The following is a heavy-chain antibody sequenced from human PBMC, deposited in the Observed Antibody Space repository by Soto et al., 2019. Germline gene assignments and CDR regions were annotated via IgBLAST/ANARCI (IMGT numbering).Heavy chain of an antibody. V-gene: IGHV4-59*08. CDR3: ARQGFGPLHGLVDV. CDR2: VHHSWGS. J-gene: IGHJ6*02. D-gene: IGHD3-10*01. CDR1: GGSISSYY. Sequence: QVQLQESGPGLVKPSETLSLSCTVSGGSISSYYWSWFRQSPGKRMEWIGYVHHSWGSSYNPSLPSRGAIALDPSKRQFSLKVTAVTATDTAVYYCARQGFGPLHGLVDVWGQGTTVTVSS.